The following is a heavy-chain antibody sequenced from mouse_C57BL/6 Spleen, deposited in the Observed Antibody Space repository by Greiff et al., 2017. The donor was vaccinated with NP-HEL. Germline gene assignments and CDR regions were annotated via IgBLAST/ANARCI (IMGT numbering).Heavy chain of an antibody. Sequence: QVQLQQPGAELVRPGTSVKVSCKASGYAFTNYLIEWVKQRPGQGLEWIGVINPGSGGTNYNEKFKGKATLTADKSSSTAYMQLSSLTSEDSAVYFCAREDGDAMDYWGQGTSVTVSS. J-gene: IGHJ4*01. CDR2: INPGSGGT. CDR1: GYAFTNYL. D-gene: IGHD1-1*02. CDR3: AREDGDAMDY. V-gene: IGHV1-54*01.